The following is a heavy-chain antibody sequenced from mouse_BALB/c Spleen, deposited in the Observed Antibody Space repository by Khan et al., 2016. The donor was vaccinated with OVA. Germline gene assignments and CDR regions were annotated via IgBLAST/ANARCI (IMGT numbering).Heavy chain of an antibody. CDR3: AGAYYRYDGYYAMDY. J-gene: IGHJ4*01. D-gene: IGHD2-14*01. V-gene: IGHV2-6-4*01. CDR1: GFSLSRYN. CDR2: IWGGGGT. Sequence: QVQLKQSGPGLVAPSQSLSITCTVSGFSLSRYNIHWVRQPPGKGLEWLGMIWGGGGTDYNSTLKSRLSIRKDNSQSQVLLKMNSLQTDDTAMYYCAGAYYRYDGYYAMDYWGQGTSVTVSS.